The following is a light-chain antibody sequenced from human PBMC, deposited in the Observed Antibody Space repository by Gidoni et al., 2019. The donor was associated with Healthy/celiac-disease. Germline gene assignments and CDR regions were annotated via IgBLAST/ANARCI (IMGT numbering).Light chain of an antibody. V-gene: IGLV1-40*01. J-gene: IGLJ2*01. CDR3: QSYDSSLSGVV. CDR1: SSNIGAGYD. Sequence: QSVLTQPPSLSGAPGQRVTISCTGSSSNIGAGYDVHWYQQLPGTAPKLLIYGNSNRPSGVPDRFSGSKSGTSASRAITGLQAEDEADYYCQSYDSSLSGVVFGGGTKLTVL. CDR2: GNS.